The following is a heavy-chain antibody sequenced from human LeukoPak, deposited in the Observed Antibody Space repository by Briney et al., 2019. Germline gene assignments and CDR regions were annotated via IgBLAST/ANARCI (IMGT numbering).Heavy chain of an antibody. J-gene: IGHJ4*02. CDR3: AKAPQGSWYGVY. CDR1: GFTFTSYA. D-gene: IGHD6-13*01. Sequence: GGSLRLSCAASGFTFTSYAMSWVRQAPGKGLEWVSAISGSGGSTYYADSEKGRFTISRDNSKNTLYLQMNSLRAEDTAVYYCAKAPQGSWYGVYWGQGTLVTVSS. CDR2: ISGSGGST. V-gene: IGHV3-23*01.